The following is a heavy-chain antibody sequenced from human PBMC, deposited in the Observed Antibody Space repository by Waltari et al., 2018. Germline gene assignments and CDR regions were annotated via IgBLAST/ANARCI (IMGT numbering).Heavy chain of an antibody. V-gene: IGHV1-2*02. CDR2: INPNSGGT. Sequence: QVQLVQSGAEVKKPGASVKVSCKASGYTFTGYYMHWVRQAPGQGLEWMGWINPNSGGTNYAQKFQGRVTMTRDTSISTAYMELSRLRSDDTAVYYCARDREEGDSSPWFDYWGQGTLVTVSS. J-gene: IGHJ4*02. D-gene: IGHD3-22*01. CDR3: ARDREEGDSSPWFDY. CDR1: GYTFTGYY.